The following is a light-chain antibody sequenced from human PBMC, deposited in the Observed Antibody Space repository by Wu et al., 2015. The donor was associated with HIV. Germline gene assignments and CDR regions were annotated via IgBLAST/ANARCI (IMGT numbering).Light chain of an antibody. CDR3: QQSYSTFVT. Sequence: DIQVTQSPSSLSASVGDRVTMTCRASQAISNFLNWYQQKPGKAPNLLIYGASSLQSGAPSRFSGSGSGTDFNLTITSLQPEDFASYFCQQSYSTFVTFGGGTKVET. CDR1: QAISNF. J-gene: IGKJ4*01. CDR2: GAS. V-gene: IGKV1-39*01.